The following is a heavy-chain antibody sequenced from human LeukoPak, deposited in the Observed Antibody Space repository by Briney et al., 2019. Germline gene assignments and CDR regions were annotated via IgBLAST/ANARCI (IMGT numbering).Heavy chain of an antibody. D-gene: IGHD4-23*01. Sequence: ASVEVSCKASGGTFSSYAISWVRQAPGQGLEWMGRIIPIFGIVNCAQKFQGRVTITADKSTSTAYMELSSLRSEDTAVYYCAFSLGYYGGNSCFDYWGQGTLVTVSS. CDR2: IIPIFGIV. CDR1: GGTFSSYA. J-gene: IGHJ4*02. CDR3: AFSLGYYGGNSCFDY. V-gene: IGHV1-69*04.